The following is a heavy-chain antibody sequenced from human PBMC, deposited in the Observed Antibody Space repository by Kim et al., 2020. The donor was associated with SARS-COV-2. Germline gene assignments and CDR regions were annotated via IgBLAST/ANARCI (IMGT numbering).Heavy chain of an antibody. J-gene: IGHJ2*01. Sequence: SETLSLTCTVSGGSISSSSYYWGWIRQPPGKGLEWIGSIYYSGSTYYNPSLKSRVTISVDTSKNQFSLKLSSVTAADTAVYYCTRPRNPCCSSTSCYPSWYFDLWGRGTLVTVSS. CDR3: TRPRNPCCSSTSCYPSWYFDL. D-gene: IGHD2-2*01. CDR2: IYYSGST. CDR1: GGSISSSSYY. V-gene: IGHV4-39*01.